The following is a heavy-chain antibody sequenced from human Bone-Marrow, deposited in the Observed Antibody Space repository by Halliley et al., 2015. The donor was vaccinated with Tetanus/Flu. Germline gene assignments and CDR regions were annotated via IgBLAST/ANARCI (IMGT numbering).Heavy chain of an antibody. CDR3: ARRECGGDCYFGN. Sequence: GWMGWISADNGNTKFAQKFQGRVTLTRDTSTTTAFMELRCLRSDDTAVYYCARRECGGDCYFGNWGQGTLVTVAS. V-gene: IGHV1-18*01. J-gene: IGHJ4*02. CDR2: ISADNGNT. D-gene: IGHD2-21*02.